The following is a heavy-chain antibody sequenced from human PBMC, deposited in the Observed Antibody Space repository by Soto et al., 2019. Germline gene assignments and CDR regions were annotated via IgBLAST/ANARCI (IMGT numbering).Heavy chain of an antibody. D-gene: IGHD2-8*01. CDR3: VRLIGNSRLDS. Sequence: QVQLQQSGPGLVKPSQTLSLTCDISGDSVSTNSATWNWIRQSPSGGLEWLGRTYYRSKWFHDYAVSVTDRIHNSPDTSNNQVSLRPISVTPADTAVYYCVRLIGNSRLDSWGQGTLVIVSS. CDR1: GDSVSTNSAT. V-gene: IGHV6-1*01. J-gene: IGHJ5*01. CDR2: TYYRSKWFH.